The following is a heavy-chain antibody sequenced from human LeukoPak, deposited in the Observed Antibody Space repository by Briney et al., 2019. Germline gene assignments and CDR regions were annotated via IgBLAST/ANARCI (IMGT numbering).Heavy chain of an antibody. D-gene: IGHD6-6*01. Sequence: GGSLRLSCAASVLSLGISYMSWVRHAPRKGLEWVSVIYNDGSTDYAEPVERRFTASRDNSKNTLYLQMHSLRAEDTAVYYCARASYSSWTFFEYWGQGALVTVSS. CDR2: IYNDGST. V-gene: IGHV3-53*01. CDR1: VLSLGISY. J-gene: IGHJ4*02. CDR3: ARASYSSWTFFEY.